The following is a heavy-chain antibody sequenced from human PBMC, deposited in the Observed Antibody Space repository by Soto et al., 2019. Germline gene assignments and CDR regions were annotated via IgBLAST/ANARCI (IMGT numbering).Heavy chain of an antibody. J-gene: IGHJ4*02. CDR2: IYWDDSK. D-gene: IGHD1-26*01. CDR1: GFSLTTDRVG. Sequence: QITLKESGPTLVKPTQTLTLTCTFSGFSLTTDRVGVGWIRQPPGEALEWLAVIYWDDSKTYRPSLESRVTITKDTSKIQVALTLTNMDSLDTATYYCAHAYGGRSLYWGQGTLVTVSS. V-gene: IGHV2-5*02. CDR3: AHAYGGRSLY.